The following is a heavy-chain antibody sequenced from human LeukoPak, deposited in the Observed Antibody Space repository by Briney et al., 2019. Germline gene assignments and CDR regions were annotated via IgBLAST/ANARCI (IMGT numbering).Heavy chain of an antibody. V-gene: IGHV3-7*01. CDR1: GFTFSSYW. J-gene: IGHJ4*02. CDR3: ARDRRYYYGSGSFYSPYFDY. D-gene: IGHD3-10*01. Sequence: GGSLRLSCAASGFTFSSYWMSWVRQAPGKGLEWVANIKQDGSEKYYVDSVKGRLTISRDNAKNSLDLQMNSLRAEDTAVYYCARDRRYYYGSGSFYSPYFDYWGQGTLVTVSS. CDR2: IKQDGSEK.